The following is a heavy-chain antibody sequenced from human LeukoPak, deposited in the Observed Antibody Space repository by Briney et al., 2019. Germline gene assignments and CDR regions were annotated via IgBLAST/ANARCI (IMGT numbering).Heavy chain of an antibody. J-gene: IGHJ4*02. CDR3: ARGLRIAARLRDY. CDR1: GGSFSGYY. V-gene: IGHV4-34*01. Sequence: PSETLSLTCAVYGGSFSGYYWSWIRQPPGKGLEWIGEINHSGSTNYNPSLKSRVTISVDTSKNQFSLKLSSVTAADTAVYYCARGLRIAARLRDYWGQGTLVTVSS. D-gene: IGHD6-6*01. CDR2: INHSGST.